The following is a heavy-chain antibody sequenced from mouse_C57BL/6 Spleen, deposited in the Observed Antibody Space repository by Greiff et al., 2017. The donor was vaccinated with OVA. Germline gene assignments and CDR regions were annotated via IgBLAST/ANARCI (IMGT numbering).Heavy chain of an antibody. CDR1: GFSLTSYG. D-gene: IGHD2-5*01. J-gene: IGHJ4*01. Sequence: LVAPSQSLSITCTVSGFSLTSYGVHWVRQPPGKGLEWLVVIWSDGSTTYNSALKSRLSISKDNSKSQVFLKMNSLQTDDTAMYYCARHDYYSNYGAMDYWGQGTSVTVSS. CDR3: ARHDYYSNYGAMDY. V-gene: IGHV2-6-2*01. CDR2: IWSDGST.